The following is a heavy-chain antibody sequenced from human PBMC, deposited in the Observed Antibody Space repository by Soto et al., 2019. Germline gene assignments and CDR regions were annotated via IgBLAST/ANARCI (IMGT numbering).Heavy chain of an antibody. CDR1: GYSFTSYW. Sequence: GESLKISCKGSGYSFTSYWIGWVRQMPGKGLEWMGIIYPGDSDTRYSPSFQGQVTISADKSISTAYLQWSSLKASDTAMYYCARLLGYCSSTSCSSQKVQPYYYYYYMDVWGKGTTVTVSS. D-gene: IGHD2-2*01. CDR2: IYPGDSDT. V-gene: IGHV5-51*01. J-gene: IGHJ6*03. CDR3: ARLLGYCSSTSCSSQKVQPYYYYYYMDV.